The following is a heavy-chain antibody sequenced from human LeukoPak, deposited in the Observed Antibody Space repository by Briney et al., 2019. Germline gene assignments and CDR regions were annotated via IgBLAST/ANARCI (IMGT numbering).Heavy chain of an antibody. CDR3: ARDPRYSSGWYHDY. D-gene: IGHD6-19*01. J-gene: IGHJ4*02. V-gene: IGHV3-7*01. Sequence: GGSLRLSCAASGFTFSNYWMSWVCQAPRKGLEWVANIKQDGSEKYYVDSVKGRFTISRDNAKNSLYLQMNSLRAEDTAVYYCARDPRYSSGWYHDYWGQGTLVTVSS. CDR2: IKQDGSEK. CDR1: GFTFSNYW.